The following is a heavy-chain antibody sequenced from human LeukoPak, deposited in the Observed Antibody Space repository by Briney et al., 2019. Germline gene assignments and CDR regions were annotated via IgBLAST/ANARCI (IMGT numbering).Heavy chain of an antibody. CDR3: RIWYSSSGIDY. CDR2: IRSKANSYAT. Sequence: GGSLRLSCAASGLTFSGSAMHWVRQASGKGLEWVGRIRSKANSYATAYAASVKGRFTISRDDSKNTAYLQMNSLKTEDTAVYYCRIWYSSSGIDYWGQGTLVTVSS. V-gene: IGHV3-73*01. J-gene: IGHJ4*02. D-gene: IGHD6-6*01. CDR1: GLTFSGSA.